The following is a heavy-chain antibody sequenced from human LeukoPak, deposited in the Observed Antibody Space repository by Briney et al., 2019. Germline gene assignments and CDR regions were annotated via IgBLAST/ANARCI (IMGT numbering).Heavy chain of an antibody. CDR2: IYPGDSDT. J-gene: IGHJ4*02. Sequence: ESLKISCKGSGYRFTNYRISWVRQMPGKGLEWMGIIYPGDSDTRYSPSFQGQVTISADKSISTAYLQWSSLKASDTAMYYCARLMGYYGSGSYYFSPWMDYWGQGTLVTVSS. CDR1: GYRFTNYR. D-gene: IGHD3-10*01. V-gene: IGHV5-51*01. CDR3: ARLMGYYGSGSYYFSPWMDY.